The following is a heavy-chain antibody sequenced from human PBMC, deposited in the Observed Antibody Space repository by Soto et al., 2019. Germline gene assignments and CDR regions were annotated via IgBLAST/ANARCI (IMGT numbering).Heavy chain of an antibody. CDR2: INPSGGST. V-gene: IGHV1-46*01. J-gene: IGHJ4*02. D-gene: IGHD2-21*02. CDR3: AREVGYCGGDSHCDY. Sequence: ASVKVSCKASGYTFTSYYMHWVRQAPGQGLEWMGIINPSGGSTSYAQKFQGRVTMTRDTSTSTVYMELSSLRSEDTAVYYCAREVGYCGGDSHCDYWGQGTLVTVSS. CDR1: GYTFTSYY.